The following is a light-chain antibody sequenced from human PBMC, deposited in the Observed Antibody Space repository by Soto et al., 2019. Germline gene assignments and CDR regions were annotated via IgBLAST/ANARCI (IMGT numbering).Light chain of an antibody. V-gene: IGLV2-11*01. CDR1: SNDVGVYSY. CDR3: CSYAGSYTFV. J-gene: IGLJ1*01. Sequence: QSVLTQPRSVSGSPGQSVTISGTGTSNDVGVYSYVSWYEQYTGKAPKSMIYDVSKRPSGVPDRCSGSKSDNTASLTISGLQAEDEGDYYCCSYAGSYTFVFGIGTKVTVL. CDR2: DVS.